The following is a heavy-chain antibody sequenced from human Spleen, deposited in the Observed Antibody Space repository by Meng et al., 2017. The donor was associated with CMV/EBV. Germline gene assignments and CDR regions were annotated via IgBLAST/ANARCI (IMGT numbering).Heavy chain of an antibody. J-gene: IGHJ4*02. CDR3: ASFRDGYNPDFDY. Sequence: AASGFTFSTDSMNWVRRTPGKGLEWVSSISSGSSYMYYADSVKGRFTVSRDNAKNSLFLQMNSLRAEDTAVYYCASFRDGYNPDFDYWGQGTLVTVSS. CDR2: ISSGSSYM. CDR1: GFTFSTDS. D-gene: IGHD5-24*01. V-gene: IGHV3-21*01.